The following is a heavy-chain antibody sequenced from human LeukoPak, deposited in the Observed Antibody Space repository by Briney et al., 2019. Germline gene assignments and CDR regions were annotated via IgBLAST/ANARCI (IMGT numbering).Heavy chain of an antibody. CDR3: ARGRSSSWLDHKKFDY. CDR2: INHSGST. Sequence: SETLSLTCAVYGGSFSGYYWSWIRQPPGKGLEWIGEINHSGSTNYNPSLKSRVTISVDTSKNQFSLKLSPVTAEDTAVYYCARGRSSSWLDHKKFDYWGQGTLVTVSS. D-gene: IGHD6-13*01. CDR1: GGSFSGYY. V-gene: IGHV4-34*01. J-gene: IGHJ4*02.